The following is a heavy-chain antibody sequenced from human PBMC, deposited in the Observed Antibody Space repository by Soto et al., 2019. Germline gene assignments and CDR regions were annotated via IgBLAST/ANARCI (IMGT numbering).Heavy chain of an antibody. V-gene: IGHV3-23*01. Sequence: LRLSCAASGFTFSSYAMSWVRQAPGKGLEWVSAISGSGGSTYYADSVKGRFTISRDNSKNTLYLQMNSLRAEDTAVYYCAKFVGGDDAFDIWGQGTMVTVSS. CDR2: ISGSGGST. J-gene: IGHJ3*02. D-gene: IGHD3-16*01. CDR1: GFTFSSYA. CDR3: AKFVGGDDAFDI.